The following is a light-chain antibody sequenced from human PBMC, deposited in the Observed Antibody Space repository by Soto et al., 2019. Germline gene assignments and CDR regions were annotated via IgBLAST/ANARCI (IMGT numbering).Light chain of an antibody. J-gene: IGLJ2*01. CDR3: ETWDSNIVV. V-gene: IGLV4-60*03. Sequence: QPVLTQSSSASASLGSSVKLTCTLSSGHSSYIIAWHQQQPGKAPRYLMKLEGSGSYNKGSGVPDRFSGSSSGADRYLTISNLQSEYEADYYCETWDSNIVVFGGGTKLTVL. CDR2: LEGSGSY. CDR1: SGHSSYI.